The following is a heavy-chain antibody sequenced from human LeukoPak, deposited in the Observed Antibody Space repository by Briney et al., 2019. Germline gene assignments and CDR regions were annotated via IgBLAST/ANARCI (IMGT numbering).Heavy chain of an antibody. D-gene: IGHD4-17*01. CDR3: ARVNGDHGGVFDL. CDR2: IKQDGSEK. CDR1: GFTFSNYW. Sequence: PGGSLRLSCAASGFTFSNYWMTWVRQAPGKGLEWVANIKQDGSEKYYVDSVTGRFTISRDNAKNSLYLQMNSLRAEDTAVHYCARVNGDHGGVFDLWGQGTMVTVSS. J-gene: IGHJ3*01. V-gene: IGHV3-7*05.